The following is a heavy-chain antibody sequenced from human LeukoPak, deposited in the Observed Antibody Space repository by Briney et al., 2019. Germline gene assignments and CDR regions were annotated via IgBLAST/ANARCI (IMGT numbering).Heavy chain of an antibody. D-gene: IGHD3-10*01. Sequence: SETLSLTCAVYGGSFSGYYWSWIRQPPGKGLEWIGEINHSGSTNYNPSLKSRVTISVDTSKNQSSLKLSSVTAADTAVYYCARGKLLWFGESLFDYWGQGTLVTVSS. CDR3: ARGKLLWFGESLFDY. J-gene: IGHJ4*02. V-gene: IGHV4-34*01. CDR1: GGSFSGYY. CDR2: INHSGST.